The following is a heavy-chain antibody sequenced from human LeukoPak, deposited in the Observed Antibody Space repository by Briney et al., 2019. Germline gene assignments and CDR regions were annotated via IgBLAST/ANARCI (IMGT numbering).Heavy chain of an antibody. CDR3: ARSIAAAGGGGFDY. D-gene: IGHD6-13*01. V-gene: IGHV4-34*01. Sequence: PSETLSLTCAVYGGSFSGYYWSWIRQPPGKGLEWIGEINHSGGTNYNPSLKSRVTISVDTSKNQFSLKLSSVTAADTAVYYCARSIAAAGGGGFDYWGQGTLVTVSS. CDR2: INHSGGT. J-gene: IGHJ4*02. CDR1: GGSFSGYY.